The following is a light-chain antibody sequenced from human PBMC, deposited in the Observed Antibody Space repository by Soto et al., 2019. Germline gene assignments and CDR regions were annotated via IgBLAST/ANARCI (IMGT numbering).Light chain of an antibody. CDR2: EVS. CDR3: SSYAGSLVV. Sequence: QSALTQPPSASGSPGQSVTISCTGTSSDVGGYNYVSWYQQHPGKAPKLMIYEVSKRPSGVPDRFSGSKSGNTASLTVSGLQAEDEADYYCSSYAGSLVVFGGGTKRPS. CDR1: SSDVGGYNY. J-gene: IGLJ2*01. V-gene: IGLV2-8*01.